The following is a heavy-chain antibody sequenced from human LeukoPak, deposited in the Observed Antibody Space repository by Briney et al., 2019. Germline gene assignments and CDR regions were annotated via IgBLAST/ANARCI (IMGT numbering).Heavy chain of an antibody. Sequence: GASVKVSCKVSGYTLTELSMHWVRQAPGKGLEWMGGFDPEDGETIYAQKFQGRVTMTEDTSTDTAYTELSSLRSEDTAVYYCATVWSGYYFFDYWGQGTLVTVSS. CDR2: FDPEDGET. V-gene: IGHV1-24*01. J-gene: IGHJ4*02. CDR1: GYTLTELS. CDR3: ATVWSGYYFFDY. D-gene: IGHD3-3*01.